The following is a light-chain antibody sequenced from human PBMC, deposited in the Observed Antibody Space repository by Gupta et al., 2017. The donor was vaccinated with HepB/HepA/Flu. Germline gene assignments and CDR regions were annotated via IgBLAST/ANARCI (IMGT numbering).Light chain of an antibody. J-gene: IGLJ1*01. CDR3: SAYARSNNLV. Sequence: SALTQPASVSGSPGQSITISCTGPSSDVGGYNYVSWYQQLPANAPKVMIYDVSKRPAGVSSRFSASKAGNTASLTISGRKDEDAADYYCSAYARSNNLVFGTGTKVTVL. CDR1: SSDVGGYNY. CDR2: DVS. V-gene: IGLV2-14*03.